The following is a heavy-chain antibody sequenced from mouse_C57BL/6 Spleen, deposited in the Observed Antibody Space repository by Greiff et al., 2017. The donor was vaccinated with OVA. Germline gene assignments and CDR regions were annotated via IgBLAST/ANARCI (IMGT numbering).Heavy chain of an antibody. CDR3: AREGTTVLPFDY. J-gene: IGHJ2*01. D-gene: IGHD1-1*01. V-gene: IGHV1-19*01. CDR1: GYTFTDYY. CDR2: INPYNGGT. Sequence: EVKLVESGPVLVKPGASVKMSCKASGYTFTDYYMNWVKQSHGKSLEWIGVINPYNGGTSYNQKFKGKATLTVDKSSSTAYMELNSLTSEDSAVYYCAREGTTVLPFDYWGQGTTLTVSS.